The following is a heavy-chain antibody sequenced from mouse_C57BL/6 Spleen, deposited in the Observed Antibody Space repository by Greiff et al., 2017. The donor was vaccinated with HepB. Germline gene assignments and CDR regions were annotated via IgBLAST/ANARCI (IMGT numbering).Heavy chain of an antibody. D-gene: IGHD2-12*01. Sequence: VQLQQSGAELVRPGPSVKVSCKASGYAFTNYLIEWVKQRPGQGLEWIGVINPGSGGTNYNEKFKGKATLTADKSSSTAYMQLSSLTSEDSAVYFCAREGYSGYWGQGTTLTVSS. V-gene: IGHV1-54*01. CDR1: GYAFTNYL. J-gene: IGHJ2*01. CDR2: INPGSGGT. CDR3: AREGYSGY.